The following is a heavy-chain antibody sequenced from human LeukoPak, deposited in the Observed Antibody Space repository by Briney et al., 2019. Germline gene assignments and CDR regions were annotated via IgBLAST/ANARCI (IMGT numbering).Heavy chain of an antibody. CDR1: GFTFSSYA. CDR3: ARAKHLSTMVRGPFDY. CDR2: ISYDGSNK. Sequence: PGGSLRLSCAASGFTFSSYAMHWVRQAPGKGLEWVAVISYDGSNKYYADSVKGRFTISRDNSKNTLYLQMNSLRAEDTAMYYCARAKHLSTMVRGPFDYWGQGTLVTVSS. V-gene: IGHV3-30-3*01. D-gene: IGHD3-10*01. J-gene: IGHJ4*02.